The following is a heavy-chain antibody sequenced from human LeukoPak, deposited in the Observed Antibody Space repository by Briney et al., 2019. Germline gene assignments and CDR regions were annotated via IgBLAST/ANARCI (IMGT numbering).Heavy chain of an antibody. D-gene: IGHD3-22*01. J-gene: IGHJ4*02. CDR3: ARHLLYYYDSSGFGTDY. V-gene: IGHV4-39*01. Sequence: SETLSLTCTVSGGSISSSSYYWGWIRQPPGKGLEWIGSIYYSGSTYYNPSLKSRVTISVDTSKNQFSLKLSSVTAADTAVCYCARHLLYYYDSSGFGTDYWGQGTLVTVSS. CDR1: GGSISSSSYY. CDR2: IYYSGST.